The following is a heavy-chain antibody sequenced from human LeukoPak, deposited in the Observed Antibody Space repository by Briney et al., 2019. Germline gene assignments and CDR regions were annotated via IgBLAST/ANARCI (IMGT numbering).Heavy chain of an antibody. D-gene: IGHD3-10*01. CDR1: GFTFSSYA. Sequence: GGSLRLSCAASGFTFSSYAMHWVRQAPGKGLEWVAFIRYDGSNKYYADSVKGRFAISRDNSKNTLYLQMNSLRAEDTAVYYCARKVRGVGYYFDYWGQGTLVTVSS. CDR2: IRYDGSNK. CDR3: ARKVRGVGYYFDY. J-gene: IGHJ4*02. V-gene: IGHV3-30*09.